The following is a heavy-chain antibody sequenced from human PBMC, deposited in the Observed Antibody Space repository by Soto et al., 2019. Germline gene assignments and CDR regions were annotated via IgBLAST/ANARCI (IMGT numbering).Heavy chain of an antibody. V-gene: IGHV3-21*01. CDR3: ARDRGGGTYYFDY. J-gene: IGHJ4*02. D-gene: IGHD2-15*01. CDR2: ISSSSSYI. CDR1: GFTFSSYS. Sequence: GGSLRLSCAASGFTFSSYSMNWVRQAPGKGLEWVSSISSSSSYIYYADSVKGRFTISRDNSKNTLYLQMNSLRAEDTAVYYCARDRGGGTYYFDYWGQGTLVTVS.